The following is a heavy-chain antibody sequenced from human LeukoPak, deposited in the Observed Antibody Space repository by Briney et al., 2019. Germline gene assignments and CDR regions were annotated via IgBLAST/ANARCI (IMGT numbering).Heavy chain of an antibody. J-gene: IGHJ3*02. Sequence: PSETLSLTCTVSGFSITSGYFWGWIRQPPGKGLEWIGNVYTTGAGSTYHNPSLKSRVTVSSDTSKNQVSLKLNSVTAADTAVYYCARSSVGPRYAFDIWGQGTMVTVSS. V-gene: IGHV4-38-2*02. CDR2: VYTTGAGST. D-gene: IGHD4-23*01. CDR3: ARSSVGPRYAFDI. CDR1: GFSITSGYF.